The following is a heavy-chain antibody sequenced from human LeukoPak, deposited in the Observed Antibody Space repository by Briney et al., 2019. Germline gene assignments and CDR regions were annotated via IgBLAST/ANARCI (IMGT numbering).Heavy chain of an antibody. Sequence: SETLSLTCTVSGGSISSYYWSWIRQPPGKGLEWIGYIYYSGSTNYNPSLKSRVTISVDSSRTHFSLKLSSVTAADTAVYYCARGLYSSASFLDYWGQGALVTVSS. CDR2: IYYSGST. CDR3: ARGLYSSASFLDY. J-gene: IGHJ4*01. CDR1: GGSISSYY. D-gene: IGHD3-22*01. V-gene: IGHV4-59*01.